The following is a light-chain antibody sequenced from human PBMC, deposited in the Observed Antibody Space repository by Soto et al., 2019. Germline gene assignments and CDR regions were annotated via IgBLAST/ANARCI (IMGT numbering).Light chain of an antibody. CDR2: NAS. J-gene: IGKJ4*01. CDR1: ESVSNS. Sequence: ETVLTQSPATLSLSPGERATLSCRASESVSNSLAWYQHKPGQAPRLLIYNASNRATGIPARFSGSGSGTDFTLTISSLEPEDFAVYFCQHRDGWRPALTFGGGTKVEIK. V-gene: IGKV3-11*01. CDR3: QHRDGWRPALT.